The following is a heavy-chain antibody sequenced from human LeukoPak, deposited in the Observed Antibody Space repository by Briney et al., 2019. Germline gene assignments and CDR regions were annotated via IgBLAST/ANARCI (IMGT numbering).Heavy chain of an antibody. CDR3: ARVGVLRYFDWLLPYFDY. J-gene: IGHJ4*02. D-gene: IGHD3-9*01. CDR1: SASITSSPYF. CDR2: ISYSGTT. V-gene: IGHV4-39*07. Sequence: SETLSLTCTVSSASITSSPYFWGWIRQSPGKGLEWIGSISYSGTTYYNPSLKSRVTISVDTSKNQFSLKLSSVTAADTAVYYCARVGVLRYFDWLLPYFDYWGQGTLVTVSS.